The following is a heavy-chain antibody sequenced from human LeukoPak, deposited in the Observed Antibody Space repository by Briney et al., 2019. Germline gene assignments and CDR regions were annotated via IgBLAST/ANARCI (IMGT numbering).Heavy chain of an antibody. CDR3: VTSIALAGWGAFDV. Sequence: SETLSLTCTVSGYSISSGYYWGWIRQPPGKGLEWIGSIYHSGSTYYNPSLKSRVTMSLDMSKNQFSLKLNSVTVADTAVYYCVTSIALAGWGAFDVWGQGTMVTVSS. V-gene: IGHV4-38-2*02. D-gene: IGHD6-13*01. CDR1: GYSISSGYY. J-gene: IGHJ3*01. CDR2: IYHSGST.